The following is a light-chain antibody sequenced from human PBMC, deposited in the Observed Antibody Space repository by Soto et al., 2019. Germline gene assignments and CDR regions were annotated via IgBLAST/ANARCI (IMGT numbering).Light chain of an antibody. CDR2: AAF. V-gene: IGKV1-9*01. Sequence: QLTQSPSSLAASVGDRVTITCRASQGVSSYLAWYQQIPGKAPKLLISAAFTLQSGVPSRFSGSGSGTDFTLTISSLQPEDFASYYCQQLNDYPITFGQGTRLEIK. J-gene: IGKJ5*01. CDR1: QGVSSY. CDR3: QQLNDYPIT.